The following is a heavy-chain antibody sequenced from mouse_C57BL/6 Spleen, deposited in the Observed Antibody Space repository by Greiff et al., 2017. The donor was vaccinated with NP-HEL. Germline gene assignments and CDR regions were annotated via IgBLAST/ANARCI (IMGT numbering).Heavy chain of an antibody. Sequence: QVQLQQSGPELVKPGASVKISCKASGYAFSSSWMNWVKQRPGKGLEWIGRIYPGDGDTNYNGKFKGKATLTADKSSSTAYMQLSSLTSEDSAVYFCATFTTVLDYWGQGTTLTVSS. CDR1: GYAFSSSW. V-gene: IGHV1-82*01. CDR2: IYPGDGDT. D-gene: IGHD1-1*01. CDR3: ATFTTVLDY. J-gene: IGHJ2*01.